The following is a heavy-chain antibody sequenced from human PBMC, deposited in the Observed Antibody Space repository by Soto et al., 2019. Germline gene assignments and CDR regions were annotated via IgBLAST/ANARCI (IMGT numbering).Heavy chain of an antibody. CDR3: ALRSMAVVPEY. V-gene: IGHV4-61*08. J-gene: IGHJ4*02. Sequence: SETLSLTCTVSGGSISSGGYYWSWIRQHPGKGLEWIGYIYYSGSTYYNPSLKSRVTISLDTSKNQFSLKLSSVTAADTAVYYCALRSMAVVPEYWGQGTLVTVSS. CDR2: IYYSGST. CDR1: GGSISSGGYY. D-gene: IGHD3-22*01.